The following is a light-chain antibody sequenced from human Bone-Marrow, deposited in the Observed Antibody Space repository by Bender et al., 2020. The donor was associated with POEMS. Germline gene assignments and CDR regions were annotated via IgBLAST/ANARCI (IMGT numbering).Light chain of an antibody. CDR1: DLGDKY. CDR3: QAWDTYSVI. CDR2: QDT. Sequence: SYEVTQPPSVSVSPGQTASITCSGDDLGDKYVAWYQQKPGQSPVLVIYQDTKRPSGIPERFSGSNSGNTATLTISGTQAMDEADYYCQAWDTYSVIFGGGTILTVL. V-gene: IGLV3-1*01. J-gene: IGLJ2*01.